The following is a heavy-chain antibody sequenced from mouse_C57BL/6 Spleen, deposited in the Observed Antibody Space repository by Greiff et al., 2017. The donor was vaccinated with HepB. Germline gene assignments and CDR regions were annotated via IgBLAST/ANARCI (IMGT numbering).Heavy chain of an antibody. CDR2: IHPSDSDT. CDR1: GYTFTSYW. D-gene: IGHD1-1*01. V-gene: IGHV1-74*01. J-gene: IGHJ3*01. Sequence: QVQLQQPGAELVKPGASVKVSCKASGYTFTSYWMHWVKQRPGQGLEWIGRIHPSDSDTNYNQKFKGKATLTVDKSSSTAYMQLSSLTSEDSAVYYCAQYSSYPTWFAYWGQGTLVTVSA. CDR3: AQYSSYPTWFAY.